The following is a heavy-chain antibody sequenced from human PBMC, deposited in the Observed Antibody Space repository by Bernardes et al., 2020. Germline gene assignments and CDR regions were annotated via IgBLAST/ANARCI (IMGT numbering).Heavy chain of an antibody. CDR2: IKRKTDGGTT. V-gene: IGHV3-15*07. CDR1: GFTFSNDW. Sequence: GGSLRLSCAASGFTFSNDWMNWVRQAPGKGLEWVGRIKRKTDGGTTDYAAPVKGRFTISRDDSKNTLYLQMNSLKTEDTAVYYCTTEPPYYDYIWGSYRTGGGVYWGQGNLVTVSS. CDR3: TTEPPYYDYIWGSYRTGGGVY. J-gene: IGHJ4*02. D-gene: IGHD3-16*02.